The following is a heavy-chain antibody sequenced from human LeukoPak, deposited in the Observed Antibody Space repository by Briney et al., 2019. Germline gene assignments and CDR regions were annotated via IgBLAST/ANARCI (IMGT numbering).Heavy chain of an antibody. D-gene: IGHD3-22*01. J-gene: IGHJ4*02. CDR1: GGSISSYY. V-gene: IGHV4-59*01. Sequence: SETLSLTCTVTGGSISSYYWSWIRQSPGKGLEWIGQIHYTGGTSYNPSLKSRLTVSLDTSKNQFSLKLSSVTAADTAVYYCAREDGYDSSGYYDSYWGQGTLVTVSS. CDR2: IHYTGGT. CDR3: AREDGYDSSGYYDSY.